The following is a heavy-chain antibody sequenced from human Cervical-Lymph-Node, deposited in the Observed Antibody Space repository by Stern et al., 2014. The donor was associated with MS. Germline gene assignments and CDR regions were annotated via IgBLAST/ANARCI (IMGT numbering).Heavy chain of an antibody. CDR3: ASGAMGDFWSGYSYFDY. CDR2: INTNTGNP. CDR1: GYTFTSYA. J-gene: IGHJ4*02. D-gene: IGHD3-3*01. V-gene: IGHV7-4-1*02. Sequence: QVQLVQSGSELKKPGASVKVSCKASGYTFTSYAMNWVRQAPGQGLEWMGWINTNTGNPTYAQGFTGRFVFSLDTSVSTAYLQFSSLKAEDTAVYYCASGAMGDFWSGYSYFDYWGQGTLVTVSS.